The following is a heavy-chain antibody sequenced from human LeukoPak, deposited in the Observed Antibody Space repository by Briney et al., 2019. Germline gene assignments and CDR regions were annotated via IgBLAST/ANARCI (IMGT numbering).Heavy chain of an antibody. V-gene: IGHV1-18*01. CDR2: ISAYNGNT. J-gene: IGHJ4*02. CDR3: ARQYYGSGTYYFDY. D-gene: IGHD3-10*01. Sequence: GASVKVSCKASGYTFTSYGISWVRQAPGQGLEWMGWISAYNGNTNYAQKLQGRVTMTTDTSTSTAYMELRSPRSDDTAVYYCARQYYGSGTYYFDYWGQGTLVTVSS. CDR1: GYTFTSYG.